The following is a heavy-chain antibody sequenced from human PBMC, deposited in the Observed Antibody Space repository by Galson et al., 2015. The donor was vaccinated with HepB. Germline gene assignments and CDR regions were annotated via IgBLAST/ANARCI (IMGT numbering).Heavy chain of an antibody. Sequence: LSLTCAVYGGSFSGYYWSWIRQPPGKGLEWIGEINHSGSTNYNPSLKSQVTISVDASKNQFSLKLSSVTAADTAVYYCARGSMTRIYSDASDSGGMDVWGQGTTVTVSS. V-gene: IGHV4-34*01. CDR3: ARGSMTRIYSDASDSGGMDV. J-gene: IGHJ6*02. CDR2: INHSGST. D-gene: IGHD3-22*01. CDR1: GGSFSGYY.